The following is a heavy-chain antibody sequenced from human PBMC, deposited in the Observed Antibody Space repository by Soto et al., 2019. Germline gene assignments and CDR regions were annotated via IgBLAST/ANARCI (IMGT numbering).Heavy chain of an antibody. CDR2: INPSGGST. Sequence: ASVKVSCKASGYTFTSYYMHWVRQAPGQGLEWMGIINPSGGSTSYAQKFQGRVTMTRDTSTSTVYMELSSLRSEDTAVYYCARAAGDNWNRTMNWFDPWGQGTLVTVSS. CDR1: GYTFTSYY. V-gene: IGHV1-46*01. J-gene: IGHJ5*02. CDR3: ARAAGDNWNRTMNWFDP. D-gene: IGHD1-20*01.